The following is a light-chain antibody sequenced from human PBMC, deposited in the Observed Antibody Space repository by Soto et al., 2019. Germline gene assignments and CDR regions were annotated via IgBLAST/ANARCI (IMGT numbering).Light chain of an antibody. CDR3: LLFMSTGISL. CDR1: SGSVSTYNY. J-gene: IGLJ3*02. Sequence: QTVVTQEPSFSVSPGGTITLTCGLSSGSVSTYNYPSWYQQTPGQAPRTLIYNSYSRSSGVPDRFSGSILGNKAALTISGAQADDESDYYCLLFMSTGISLFGGGTKATVL. CDR2: NSY. V-gene: IGLV8-61*01.